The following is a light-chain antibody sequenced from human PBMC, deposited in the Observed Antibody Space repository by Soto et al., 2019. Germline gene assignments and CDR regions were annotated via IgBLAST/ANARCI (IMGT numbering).Light chain of an antibody. CDR2: DVS. Sequence: QSVLTQPASVSGSPGQSITISCTGTISDVGGYNYVSWYQQHPGKAPKLMIFDVSNRPSGVSNRFSGSKSGYTASLTISGLQDEDEADYYCSSYTSSSTYVIGTGTKVXVL. J-gene: IGLJ1*01. CDR3: SSYTSSSTYV. V-gene: IGLV2-14*03. CDR1: ISDVGGYNY.